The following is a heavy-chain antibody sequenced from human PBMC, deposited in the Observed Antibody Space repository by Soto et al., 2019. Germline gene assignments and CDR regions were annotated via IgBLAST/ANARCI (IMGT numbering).Heavy chain of an antibody. CDR1: GFTISSNA. Sequence: GGSLRLSCAASGFTISSNAMYWIRQAPGKGLEWVSAISDRGATTHYADSVKGRFTISRDTSKNTLYLQLNALRADDTAVYYCAKDRPGPTSFDYWGQGTLVTVSS. V-gene: IGHV3-23*01. J-gene: IGHJ4*02. CDR3: AKDRPGPTSFDY. CDR2: ISDRGATT. D-gene: IGHD1-1*01.